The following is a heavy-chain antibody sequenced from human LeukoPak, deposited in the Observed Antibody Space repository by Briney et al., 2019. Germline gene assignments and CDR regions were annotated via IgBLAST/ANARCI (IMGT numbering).Heavy chain of an antibody. CDR3: AELGITMIGGV. V-gene: IGHV3-23*01. D-gene: IGHD3-10*02. CDR2: ISGSGATT. J-gene: IGHJ6*04. CDR1: GFTFSSYG. Sequence: PGGTLRLSCAASGFTFSSYGMSWVRQAPGKGLEWVSTISGSGATTYYADSVNGRFTISRDNSKSTLFLQMNSLRAEDTAVYYCAELGITMIGGVWGKGTTVTISS.